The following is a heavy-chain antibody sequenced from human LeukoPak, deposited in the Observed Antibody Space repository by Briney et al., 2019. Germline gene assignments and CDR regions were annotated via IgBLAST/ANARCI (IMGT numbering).Heavy chain of an antibody. V-gene: IGHV4-31*11. J-gene: IGHJ4*02. CDR2: IYYSGST. D-gene: IGHD1-26*01. Sequence: PSETLSLTCAVYGGSFSGYYWSWIRQHPGKGLEWIGYIYYSGSTYYNPSLKSRVTISVDTSKNQFSLKLSSVTAADTAVYYCARGVGATETYFDYWGQGTLVTVSS. CDR1: GGSFSGYY. CDR3: ARGVGATETYFDY.